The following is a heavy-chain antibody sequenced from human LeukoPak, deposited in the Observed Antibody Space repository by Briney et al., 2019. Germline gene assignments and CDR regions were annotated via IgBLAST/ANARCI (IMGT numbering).Heavy chain of an antibody. CDR3: ASLAGRSSSWRAYYFDY. J-gene: IGHJ4*02. Sequence: PAESLSLTCTVSGGSISSSRYCWAWIRQAPGKGRVWIGTIYYSGTTYDNPSLKSRVTISVDTSNNQFSTRLSSVNAADTALYYCASLAGRSSSWRAYYFDYCGRGPLVLVSS. V-gene: IGHV4-39*01. CDR1: GGSISSSRYC. D-gene: IGHD6-13*01. CDR2: IYYSGTT.